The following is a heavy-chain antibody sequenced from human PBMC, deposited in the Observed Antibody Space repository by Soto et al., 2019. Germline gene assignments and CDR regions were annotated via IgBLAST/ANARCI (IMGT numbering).Heavy chain of an antibody. V-gene: IGHV3-23*01. J-gene: IGHJ5*02. Sequence: PGGSLRLSCAASGFTFSSYAMSWVRQAPGKGLEWVSAISGSGGSTYYADSVKGRFTISRDNSKNTLYLQMNSLRDEDTAVYYCAKEGGCSSTSCTAYNWFDPWGQGTLVTVSS. CDR3: AKEGGCSSTSCTAYNWFDP. CDR1: GFTFSSYA. D-gene: IGHD2-2*01. CDR2: ISGSGGST.